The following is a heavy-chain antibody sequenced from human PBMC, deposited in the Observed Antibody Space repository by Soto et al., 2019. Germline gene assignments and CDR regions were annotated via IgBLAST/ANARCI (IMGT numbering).Heavy chain of an antibody. CDR3: ARQDGYNYEFDY. D-gene: IGHD5-12*01. J-gene: IGHJ4*02. Sequence: PSETLSLTCTVSGGSISSSGYYWGWLRQPPGKGLEWIGSIYYSGSTYYNPSLKSRVTISVDTSKNQFSLKLSSVTAADTAVYYCARQDGYNYEFDYWGQGTLVTVSS. V-gene: IGHV4-39*01. CDR1: GGSISSSGYY. CDR2: IYYSGST.